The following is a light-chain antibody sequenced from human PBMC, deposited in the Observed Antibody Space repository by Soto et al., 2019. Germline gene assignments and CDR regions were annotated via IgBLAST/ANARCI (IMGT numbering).Light chain of an antibody. CDR3: CSYTSSSTYV. Sequence: QSALTQPASVSGSPGQSITISCTGTSSDVGGYNYVSWYQQHPGKAPKLMIFDVNNRPSGVSNRFSGSKSGNTASLTISGLQAEDEPDYYCCSYTSSSTYVFGTGTKLTVL. J-gene: IGLJ1*01. CDR1: SSDVGGYNY. CDR2: DVN. V-gene: IGLV2-14*01.